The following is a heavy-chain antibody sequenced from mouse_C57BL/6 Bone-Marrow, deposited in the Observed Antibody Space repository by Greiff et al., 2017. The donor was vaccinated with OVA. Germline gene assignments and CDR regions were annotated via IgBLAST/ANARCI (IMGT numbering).Heavy chain of an antibody. CDR3: ARTYYYGSLYYFDY. CDR2: IYPRSGNT. V-gene: IGHV1-81*01. Sequence: VQRVESGAELARPGASVKLSCKASGYTFTSYGISWVKQRTGQGLEWIGEIYPRSGNTYYNEKFKGKATLTADKSSSTAYMELRSLTSEDSAVYFCARTYYYGSLYYFDYWGQGTTLTVSS. CDR1: GYTFTSYG. J-gene: IGHJ2*01. D-gene: IGHD1-1*01.